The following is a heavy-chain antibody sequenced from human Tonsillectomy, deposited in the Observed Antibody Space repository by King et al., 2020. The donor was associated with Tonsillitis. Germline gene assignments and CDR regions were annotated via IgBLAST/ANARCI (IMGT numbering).Heavy chain of an antibody. CDR1: GYSISSGYY. V-gene: IGHV4-38-2*02. CDR2: INHSGST. Sequence: QLQESGPGLVKPSETLSLTCTVSGYSISSGYYWGWIRQPPGKGLEWIGSINHSGSTYYNPSLKSRVTISVDTSKNQFSLKLSSVTAADTAVYYCARGQPPDYWGQGTLVTVSS. CDR3: ARGQPPDY. J-gene: IGHJ4*02.